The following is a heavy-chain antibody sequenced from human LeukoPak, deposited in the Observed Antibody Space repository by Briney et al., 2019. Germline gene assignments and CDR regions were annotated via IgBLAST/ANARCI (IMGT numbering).Heavy chain of an antibody. CDR3: ARQISHCSGGSCYAVYAFDI. J-gene: IGHJ3*02. D-gene: IGHD2-15*01. Sequence: ASVKVSCKAPGGTFSSYAISWVRQAPGQGLEWMGGIIPIFGTANYAQKFQGRVTITADESTSTAYMELSSLRSEDTAVYYCARQISHCSGGSCYAVYAFDIWGQETMVTVSS. CDR1: GGTFSSYA. CDR2: IIPIFGTA. V-gene: IGHV1-69*01.